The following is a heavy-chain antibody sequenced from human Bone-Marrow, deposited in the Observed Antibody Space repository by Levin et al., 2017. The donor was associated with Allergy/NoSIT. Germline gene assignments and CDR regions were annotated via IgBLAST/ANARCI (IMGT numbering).Heavy chain of an antibody. D-gene: IGHD6-19*01. CDR3: ARIRVDSSGWPRFYYGMDV. CDR2: IDWADDK. J-gene: IGHJ6*02. CDR1: GFSLDTSGMC. Sequence: SGPTLVKPTQTLTLTCSFSGFSLDTSGMCVTWIRQPPGKALEWLALIDWADDKYYNTSLKSRLTISKDTSKNQVVLTMTNMDPVDTATFYCARIRVDSSGWPRFYYGMDVWGQGTTVTVSS. V-gene: IGHV2-70*01.